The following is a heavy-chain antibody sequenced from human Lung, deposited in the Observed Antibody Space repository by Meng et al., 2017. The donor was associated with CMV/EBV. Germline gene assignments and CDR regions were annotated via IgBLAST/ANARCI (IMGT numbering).Heavy chain of an antibody. CDR1: SGSITGGDYY. J-gene: IGHJ4*02. CDR3: ARDYTEGDYFDY. Sequence: CTVSSGSITGGDYYWSWIRQPPGKGLGWIGYVYYTGTTYYNPSLKSRLTISIDTSKNQFSLHLRSVTAADTAVYYCARDYTEGDYFDYWGQGALVTVSS. D-gene: IGHD3-16*01. V-gene: IGHV4-30-4*01. CDR2: VYYTGTT.